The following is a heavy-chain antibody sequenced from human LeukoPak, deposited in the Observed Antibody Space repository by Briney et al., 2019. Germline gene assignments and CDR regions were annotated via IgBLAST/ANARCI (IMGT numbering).Heavy chain of an antibody. CDR1: GGSFSGHY. V-gene: IGHV4-34*01. CDR2: VTHIGSV. CDR3: ARHSPTYNWFDP. D-gene: IGHD2-21*01. Sequence: SETLSLTCVVSGGSFSGHYWSWIRQPPGKGLEWVGEVTHIGSVNYNPSLEGRVTISVDTSKNHLSLKLSSVTAADTAVYYCARHSPTYNWFDPWGQGTLVTVSS. J-gene: IGHJ5*02.